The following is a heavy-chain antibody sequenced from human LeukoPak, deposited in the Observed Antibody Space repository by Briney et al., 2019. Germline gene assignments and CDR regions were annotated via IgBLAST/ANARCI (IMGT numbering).Heavy chain of an antibody. CDR2: IYYSGST. J-gene: IGHJ6*03. V-gene: IGHV4-59*12. Sequence: PSETLSLTCTVSGGSISSYYWSWLRQPPGKGLEWIGYIYYSGSTNYNPSLKSRVTISVDTSKNQFSLKLSSVTAADTAVYYCARDQWSAAGALDYYYYYMDVWGKGTTVTISS. CDR3: ARDQWSAAGALDYYYYYMDV. D-gene: IGHD6-13*01. CDR1: GGSISSYY.